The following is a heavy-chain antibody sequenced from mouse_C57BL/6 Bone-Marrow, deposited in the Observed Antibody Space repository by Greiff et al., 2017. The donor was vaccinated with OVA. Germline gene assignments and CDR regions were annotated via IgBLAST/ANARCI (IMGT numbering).Heavy chain of an antibody. J-gene: IGHJ1*03. CDR1: GYTFTSYG. V-gene: IGHV1-58*01. CDR2: IYIGNGYT. CDR3: ARNYYGSSYLYWYFDV. D-gene: IGHD1-1*01. Sequence: VQLQQSGAELVRPGSSVKMSCKTSGYTFTSYGINWVKQRPGQGLEWIGYIYIGNGYTEYNEKFKGKATLTSDTSSSTAYMQLSSLTSEDSAIYFCARNYYGSSYLYWYFDVWGTGTTVTVSS.